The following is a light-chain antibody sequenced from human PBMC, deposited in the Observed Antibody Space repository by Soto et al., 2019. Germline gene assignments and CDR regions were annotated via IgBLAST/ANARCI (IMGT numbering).Light chain of an antibody. CDR3: CSYTSSDTDV. V-gene: IGLV2-14*01. CDR1: SSDVGLYDY. J-gene: IGLJ1*01. Sequence: QSALTQPASVSGSPGQSITISCTGTSSDVGLYDYVSWYQQYPGKVPKLIIYEVSNRPSGISDRFSGSKSGNTASLTISRLQSEDEADYYCCSYTSSDTDVFGTATKLTVL. CDR2: EVS.